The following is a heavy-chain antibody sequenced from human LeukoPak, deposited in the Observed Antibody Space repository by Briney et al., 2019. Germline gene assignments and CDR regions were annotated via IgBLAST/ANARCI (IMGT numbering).Heavy chain of an antibody. Sequence: NSSETLSLTCTVSGGSISSYYWSWIRQPPGKGLEWIGYTYYSGSTNYNPSLKSRVTISVDTSKNQFSLKLSSVTAADTAVYYCARDYTATCAFDIWGQGTMVTVSS. V-gene: IGHV4-59*01. CDR2: TYYSGST. D-gene: IGHD3-16*01. CDR3: ARDYTATCAFDI. J-gene: IGHJ3*02. CDR1: GGSISSYY.